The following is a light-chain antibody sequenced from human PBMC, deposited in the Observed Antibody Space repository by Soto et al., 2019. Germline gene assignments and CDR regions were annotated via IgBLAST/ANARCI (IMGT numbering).Light chain of an antibody. CDR2: EVS. J-gene: IGLJ1*01. CDR1: SSDVGGYTY. Sequence: QSAPAQPASVSAATVQSITISCIGTSSDVGGYTYVSWYQQHPRKAPEVMIHEVSNRPSAVSNRISGSKPGNTASLTIAGLQAEEEADYYCSSYTSSTTPYVFGTGTKVTV. CDR3: SSYTSSTTPYV. V-gene: IGLV2-14*03.